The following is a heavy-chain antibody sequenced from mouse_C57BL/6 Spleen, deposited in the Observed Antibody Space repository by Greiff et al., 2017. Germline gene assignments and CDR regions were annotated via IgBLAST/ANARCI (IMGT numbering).Heavy chain of an antibody. Sequence: QVQLQQSGAELVKPGASVKISCKASGYAFSSYWMNWVKQRPGKGLEWIGQIYPGDGDTNYNGKFKGKATLTADKSSSTAYMQLSSLTSEDSAVYFWARYWDGKVYYFDYWGQGTTLTVSS. V-gene: IGHV1-80*01. D-gene: IGHD4-1*01. CDR3: ARYWDGKVYYFDY. J-gene: IGHJ2*01. CDR1: GYAFSSYW. CDR2: IYPGDGDT.